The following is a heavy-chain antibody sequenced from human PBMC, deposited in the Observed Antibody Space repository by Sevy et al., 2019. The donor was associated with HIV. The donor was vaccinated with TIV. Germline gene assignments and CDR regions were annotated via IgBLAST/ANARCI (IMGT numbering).Heavy chain of an antibody. V-gene: IGHV3-23*01. J-gene: IGHJ5*02. Sequence: GGSLRLSCAASGFTFSSYAMSWVRQAPGKGLEWVSAISGSGGSTYYADSVKGRFTISRDNSKNTLYLQMNSLRAEDTAVYYCVKGENILTGYDPNWFDPWGQGTLVTVSS. D-gene: IGHD3-9*01. CDR1: GFTFSSYA. CDR3: VKGENILTGYDPNWFDP. CDR2: ISGSGGST.